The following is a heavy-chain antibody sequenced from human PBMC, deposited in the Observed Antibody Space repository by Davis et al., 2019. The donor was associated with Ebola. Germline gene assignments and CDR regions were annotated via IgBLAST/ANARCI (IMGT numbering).Heavy chain of an antibody. CDR1: GFTFRSYG. V-gene: IGHV3-30*18. CDR3: AKDWGQWELLHYFDY. J-gene: IGHJ4*02. Sequence: GESLKISCAASGFTFRSYGMHWVRQAPGKGLEWVAAILYDGSNKYYADSVKGRFTISRDNSKNTLYLQMNSLRAEDTAVYYCAKDWGQWELLHYFDYWGQGTLVTVSS. CDR2: ILYDGSNK. D-gene: IGHD1-26*01.